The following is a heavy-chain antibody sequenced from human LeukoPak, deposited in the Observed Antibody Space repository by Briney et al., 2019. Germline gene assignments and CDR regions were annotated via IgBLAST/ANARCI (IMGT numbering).Heavy chain of an antibody. D-gene: IGHD5-18*01. J-gene: IGHJ6*02. Sequence: SETLSLTCAVYGGSFSGYYWSWIRQPPGKGLEWIGEINHSGSTNYNPSLKSRVTISVDTSKNQFSLKLSSVTAADTAVYYCATRGYSYGRIGPPALRYGMDVWGQGTTVTVSS. CDR2: INHSGST. CDR1: GGSFSGYY. CDR3: ATRGYSYGRIGPPALRYGMDV. V-gene: IGHV4-34*01.